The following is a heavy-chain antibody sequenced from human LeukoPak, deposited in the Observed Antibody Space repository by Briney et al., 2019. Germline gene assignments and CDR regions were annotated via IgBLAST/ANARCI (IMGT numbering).Heavy chain of an antibody. Sequence: ASVKVSCKASGYTFTSYDINWVRQATGQGREGRGWMNPNSGNTGYAQKFQGRVTMTRNTSISTAYMELSSLRSEDAAVYYCARGWFGSAGDYWGQGTLVTVSS. CDR3: ARGWFGSAGDY. J-gene: IGHJ4*02. CDR1: GYTFTSYD. CDR2: MNPNSGNT. V-gene: IGHV1-8*01. D-gene: IGHD3-10*01.